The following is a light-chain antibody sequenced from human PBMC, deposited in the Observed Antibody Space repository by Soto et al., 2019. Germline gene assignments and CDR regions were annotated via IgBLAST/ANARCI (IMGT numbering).Light chain of an antibody. CDR3: QQFNSYPRT. CDR1: QGISSA. V-gene: IGKV1-13*02. CDR2: DAS. Sequence: AIQLTQSPSSLSASVGDRVTITCRASQGISSALAWYQQKPGKAPKLLIYDASSLESGVPSRFSSSVSGTDFTLTICSLQPEDFATNYCQQFNSYPRTFGQGTKVEIK. J-gene: IGKJ1*01.